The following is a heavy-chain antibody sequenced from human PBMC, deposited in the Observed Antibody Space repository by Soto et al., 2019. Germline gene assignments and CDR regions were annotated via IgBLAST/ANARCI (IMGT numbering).Heavy chain of an antibody. V-gene: IGHV1-18*04. CDR2: SSADNGNT. J-gene: IGHJ6*02. D-gene: IGHD3-22*01. CDR1: GYTFTSYG. CDR3: ARTPVDSSGFGDYYYGMDV. Sequence: QVQLVQSGAEVKKPGASVKVSCKASGYTFTSYGISWVRQAPGQGLEWMGWSSADNGNTNYAQKLQGRVTMTTDTFTSAAYMELRSLRSDDTAVYYWARTPVDSSGFGDYYYGMDVWGQGTTVTVSS.